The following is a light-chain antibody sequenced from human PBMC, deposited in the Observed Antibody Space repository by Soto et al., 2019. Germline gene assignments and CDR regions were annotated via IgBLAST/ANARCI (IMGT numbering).Light chain of an antibody. J-gene: IGKJ1*01. CDR1: QSVTSN. CDR3: QQYNNWPRT. Sequence: EIVMTQSPATLSVSPGERATLSCMASQSVTSNLAWYQQKPDQAPRLLIYGASTRATAIPGRFSGSGSGTEFTLTISSLQSEDFAIYYCQQYNNWPRTFGQGTKVEIK. CDR2: GAS. V-gene: IGKV3-15*01.